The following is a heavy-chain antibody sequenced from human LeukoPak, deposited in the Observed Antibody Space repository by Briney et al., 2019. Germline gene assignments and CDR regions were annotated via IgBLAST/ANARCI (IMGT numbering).Heavy chain of an antibody. CDR3: AKERAASGFDY. Sequence: GGSLRLSCAASGFTFSNYAMGWVRQAPGKGLEWVSTISGSCGATYYADSVKGRFTISRDNSKNTLYLQMNSQRAEDTAVYYCAKERAASGFDYWGQGTLVTVSS. J-gene: IGHJ4*02. CDR2: ISGSCGAT. CDR1: GFTFSNYA. V-gene: IGHV3-23*01. D-gene: IGHD6-13*01.